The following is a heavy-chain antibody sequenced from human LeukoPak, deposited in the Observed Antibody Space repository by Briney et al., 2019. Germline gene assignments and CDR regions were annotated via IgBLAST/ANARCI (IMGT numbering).Heavy chain of an antibody. CDR3: ARGSGWYRVDY. CDR1: GGSISSGGYY. D-gene: IGHD6-19*01. V-gene: IGHV4-31*03. CDR2: IYYSGST. Sequence: SETLSLTCTVSGGSISSGGYYWSWIRQHPGKGLEWIGHIYYSGSTYYNPSLKSRVTISVDTSKNQFSLKLSSVTAADTAVYYCARGSGWYRVDYWGQGTLVTVSS. J-gene: IGHJ4*02.